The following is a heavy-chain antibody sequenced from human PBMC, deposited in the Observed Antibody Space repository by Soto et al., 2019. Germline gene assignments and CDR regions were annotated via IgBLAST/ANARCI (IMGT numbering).Heavy chain of an antibody. J-gene: IGHJ4*02. CDR3: ARSTIESYFDY. V-gene: IGHV4-59*12. Sequence: SSETLSLPCTVSGGSISSYYWSWIRQPAGKGLEWIGYIYHSGSTYYNPSLKSRVTISVDRSKNQFSLKLSSVTAADTAVYYCARSTIESYFDYWGQGTLVTVSS. CDR1: GGSISSYY. D-gene: IGHD1-1*01. CDR2: IYHSGST.